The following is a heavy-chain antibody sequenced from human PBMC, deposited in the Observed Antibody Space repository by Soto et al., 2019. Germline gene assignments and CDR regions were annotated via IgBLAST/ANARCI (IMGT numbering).Heavy chain of an antibody. V-gene: IGHV2-5*02. D-gene: IGHD2-15*01. Sequence: QITLKESGPPLVKPTQTLTLTCTFSGFSLSTHGVGVGWIRQPAGKALEWLALIYWDDDKRYSASLNSRLTITQDTSKNQVVLTMTNVDPVDTATYYCAHAMLYCTGGSCSTWFDSWGPGTLVTVSS. CDR3: AHAMLYCTGGSCSTWFDS. J-gene: IGHJ5*01. CDR1: GFSLSTHGVG. CDR2: IYWDDDK.